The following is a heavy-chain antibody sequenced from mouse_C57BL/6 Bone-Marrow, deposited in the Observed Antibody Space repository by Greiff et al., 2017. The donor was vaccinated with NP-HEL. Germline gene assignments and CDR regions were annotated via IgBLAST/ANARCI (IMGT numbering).Heavy chain of an antibody. Sequence: EVQLQESGAELVRPGASVKLSCTASGFNIKDDYMHWVKQRPEQGLEWIGWIDPENGDTEYASKFQGKATITADTSTNTAYLQLSSLTSEDTAVYYFAREAMDYWGQGTSVTVSS. V-gene: IGHV14-4*01. J-gene: IGHJ4*01. CDR1: GFNIKDDY. CDR3: AREAMDY. CDR2: IDPENGDT.